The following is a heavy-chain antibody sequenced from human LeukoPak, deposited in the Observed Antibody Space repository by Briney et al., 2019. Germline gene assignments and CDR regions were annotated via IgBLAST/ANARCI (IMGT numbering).Heavy chain of an antibody. CDR1: GFTFSSYA. Sequence: GGSLRLSCAASGFTFSSYAMSWVRQAPGKGLEWVSAISGSGGSTYYADSVKGRFTISRDNSKNTLYLQMNSLRAEDTAVYYCAKDRGLRSTDYYYYMDVWGKGTTVTVSS. CDR2: ISGSGGST. D-gene: IGHD3-22*01. J-gene: IGHJ6*03. V-gene: IGHV3-23*01. CDR3: AKDRGLRSTDYYYYMDV.